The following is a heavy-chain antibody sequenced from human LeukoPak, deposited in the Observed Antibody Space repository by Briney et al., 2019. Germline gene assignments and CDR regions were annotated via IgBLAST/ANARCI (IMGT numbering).Heavy chain of an antibody. CDR3: ARAMVRGVNHFDY. CDR2: ISYDGSNK. D-gene: IGHD3-10*01. CDR1: GFTFSSYA. J-gene: IGHJ4*02. Sequence: GGSLRLSCAASGFTFSSYAMHWVRQAPGKGLEWVAVISYDGSNKHYADSVKGRFTISRDNSKNTLYLQMNSLRAEDTAVYYCARAMVRGVNHFDYWGQGTLVTVSS. V-gene: IGHV3-30*01.